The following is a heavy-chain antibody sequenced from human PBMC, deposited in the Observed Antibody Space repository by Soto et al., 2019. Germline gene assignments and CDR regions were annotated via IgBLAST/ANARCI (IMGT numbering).Heavy chain of an antibody. J-gene: IGHJ6*02. CDR2: ISAYNGNT. CDR1: GYTFTSYG. CDR3: ARIEVHNNIQDYYVVPDYYYYGMDV. V-gene: IGHV1-18*04. D-gene: IGHD3-10*02. Sequence: QVQLVQSGAEVKKPGASVKVSCKASGYTFTSYGISWVRQAPGQGLEWMGWISAYNGNTNYAQKLQGRVTMTTDTSTSTAYMELRSLRSDDTAVYYCARIEVHNNIQDYYVVPDYYYYGMDVWGQGTTVTVSS.